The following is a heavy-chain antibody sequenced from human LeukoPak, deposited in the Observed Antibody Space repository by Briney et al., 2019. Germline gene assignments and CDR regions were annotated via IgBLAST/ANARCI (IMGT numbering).Heavy chain of an antibody. CDR2: MNPNSGNT. CDR3: ARAKRNYQQQPSGFDP. J-gene: IGHJ5*02. D-gene: IGHD6-13*01. CDR1: GYTFTSYD. Sequence: GASVKVSCKASGYTFTSYDINWVRQATGQGLEWMGWMNPNSGNTGYAQKFQGRVTITRNTSISTAYMELSRLRSDDTAVYYCARAKRNYQQQPSGFDPWGQGTLVTVSS. V-gene: IGHV1-8*03.